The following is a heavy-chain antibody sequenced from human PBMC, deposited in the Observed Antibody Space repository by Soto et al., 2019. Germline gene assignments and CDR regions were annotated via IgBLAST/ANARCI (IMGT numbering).Heavy chain of an antibody. CDR1: GGSISSGGYY. J-gene: IGHJ4*02. Sequence: PSETLSLTCTVSGGSISSGGYYWSWIRQHPGKGLEWIGYIYYSGSTYYNPSLKSRVTISVDTSKNQFSLKLSSVTAADTAVYYCARTRQGVTIDYWGQGTLVTVSS. D-gene: IGHD2-8*01. CDR2: IYYSGST. V-gene: IGHV4-31*03. CDR3: ARTRQGVTIDY.